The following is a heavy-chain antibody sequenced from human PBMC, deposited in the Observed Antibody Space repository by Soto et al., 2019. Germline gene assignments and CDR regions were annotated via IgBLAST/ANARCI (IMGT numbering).Heavy chain of an antibody. D-gene: IGHD6-19*01. V-gene: IGHV2-70*04. CDR3: ARIPGWLQGFDS. CDR1: GFSLSTTGMR. Sequence: SGPTLVNPTQTLTLTCTFSGFSLSTTGMRVSWIRQPPGKALEWLARIDWDDDKFYTTSLKTRLTISKDTSKNQVVLTMTNMDPVDTATYFCARIPGWLQGFDSWGQGALVTVSS. CDR2: IDWDDDK. J-gene: IGHJ4*02.